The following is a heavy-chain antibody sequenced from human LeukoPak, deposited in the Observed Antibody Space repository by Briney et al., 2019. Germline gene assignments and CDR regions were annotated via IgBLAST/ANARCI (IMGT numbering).Heavy chain of an antibody. CDR2: TYYRSKWYN. Sequence: SQTLSLTCAISGDSVSSISAAWNWIRQSPSRGLEWLGRTYYRSKWYNDYALSVKSRITINPDTSKNQFSLQLSSMTPEDTAVYFCARAHYDTGSYLRKALDFWGQGTLVTVSS. CDR1: GDSVSSISAA. D-gene: IGHD3-9*01. V-gene: IGHV6-1*01. CDR3: ARAHYDTGSYLRKALDF. J-gene: IGHJ4*02.